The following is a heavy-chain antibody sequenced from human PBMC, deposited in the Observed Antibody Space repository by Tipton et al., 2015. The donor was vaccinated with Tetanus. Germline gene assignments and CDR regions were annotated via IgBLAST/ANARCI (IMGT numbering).Heavy chain of an antibody. CDR2: ISSGSSII. CDR1: GFNFSTNS. V-gene: IGHV3-48*02. J-gene: IGHJ4*02. CDR3: ARSAHFASWYD. Sequence: SLRLSCVGSGFNFSTNSMNWVRQAPGKGLEWIAYISSGSSIIFYADAVRGRVFISRDNTKNSLSLQMNSLKDDDTAVYYCARSAHFASWYDWGPGARVTVSS. D-gene: IGHD6-13*01.